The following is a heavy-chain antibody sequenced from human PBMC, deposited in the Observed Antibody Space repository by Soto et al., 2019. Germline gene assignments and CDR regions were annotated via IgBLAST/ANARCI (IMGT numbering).Heavy chain of an antibody. CDR2: ISYDGSNK. V-gene: IGHV3-30*03. J-gene: IGHJ2*01. CDR3: VFFFQAEDGIRDTVPVSAFLLNRSSDL. Sequence: KVLEWVAVISYDGSNKYYADSVKGRFTIFRDNYKNTLYLKMNNLRAEDTAVYYCVFFFQAEDGIRDTVPVSAFLLNRSSDL. D-gene: IGHD2-15*01.